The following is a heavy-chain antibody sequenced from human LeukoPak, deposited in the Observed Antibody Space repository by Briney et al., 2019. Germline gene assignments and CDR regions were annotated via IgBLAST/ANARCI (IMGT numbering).Heavy chain of an antibody. D-gene: IGHD3-22*01. J-gene: IGHJ4*02. CDR2: IYYSGST. CDR1: GGSISSYY. CDR3: ARVGRAYYYDSSGYLDY. V-gene: IGHV4-39*07. Sequence: PSETLSLTCTVSGGSISSYYWGWIRQPPGKGLEWIGSIYYSGSTYYNPSLKSRVTMSVDTSKNQFSLKLSSVTAADTAVYYCARVGRAYYYDSSGYLDYWGQGTLVTVSS.